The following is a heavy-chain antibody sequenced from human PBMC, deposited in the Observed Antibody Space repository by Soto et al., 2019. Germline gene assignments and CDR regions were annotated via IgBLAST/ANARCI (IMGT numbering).Heavy chain of an antibody. CDR2: ISYDGSNK. D-gene: IGHD4-17*01. J-gene: IGHJ4*02. CDR3: ARDNPVTTLPSGYFDY. V-gene: IGHV3-30-3*01. Sequence: QVQLVESGGGVVQPGRSLRLSCAASGFTFSSYAMHWVRQAPGKGLEWVAVISYDGSNKYYADSVKGRFTISRDNSKNTLYLQMNSLRAEDTAVYYCARDNPVTTLPSGYFDYWGQGTLVTVSS. CDR1: GFTFSSYA.